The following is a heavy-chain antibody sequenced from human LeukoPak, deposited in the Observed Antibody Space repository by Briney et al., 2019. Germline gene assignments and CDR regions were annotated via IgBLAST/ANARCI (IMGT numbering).Heavy chain of an antibody. CDR3: ARMNGDYGFRNYFYYGLDV. V-gene: IGHV4-59*08. CDR2: MYYSGST. Sequence: SETLSLTCTVSGASISGYYWNWVRQPPGKGLEWIGYMYYSGSTNYNPSLKSRVTMSGDTSKNELSLKLSSVTAADTAVYYCARMNGDYGFRNYFYYGLDVWGQGTTVTVSS. J-gene: IGHJ6*02. D-gene: IGHD4-17*01. CDR1: GASISGYY.